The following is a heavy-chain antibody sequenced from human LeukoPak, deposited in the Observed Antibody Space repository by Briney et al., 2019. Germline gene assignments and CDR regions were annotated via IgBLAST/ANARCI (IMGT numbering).Heavy chain of an antibody. CDR1: GFDFTNYW. Sequence: AESLKISCKGSGFDFTNYWIAWVRQMPGKTLEWMGIIYPRDSDTIYSPSFQGQVTISADNSISTAYLQWSSLKASDTAMYYCARRPSMIRGPPTDYWGQGTLVTVSS. D-gene: IGHD3-10*01. CDR3: ARRPSMIRGPPTDY. V-gene: IGHV5-51*01. CDR2: IYPRDSDT. J-gene: IGHJ4*02.